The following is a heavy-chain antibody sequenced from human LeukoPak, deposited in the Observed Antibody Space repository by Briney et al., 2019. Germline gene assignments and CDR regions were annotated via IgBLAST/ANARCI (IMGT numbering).Heavy chain of an antibody. Sequence: PSETLSLTCTVSGGYISSSFWTWIRQAAGKGLELIGFNYDGGRDNYKRSLRSRVDISLDTSSNRSSLRRTSVTAADTGVHYCARLWRPHDYDNWFHHGGQGILVTVPS. CDR3: ARLWRPHDYDNWFHH. CDR2: NYDGGRD. CDR1: GGYISSSF. J-gene: IGHJ5*02. D-gene: IGHD4-17*01. V-gene: IGHV4-59*13.